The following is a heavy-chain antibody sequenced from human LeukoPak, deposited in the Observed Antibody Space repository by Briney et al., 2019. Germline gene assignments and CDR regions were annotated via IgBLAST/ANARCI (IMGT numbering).Heavy chain of an antibody. J-gene: IGHJ4*02. V-gene: IGHV4-38-2*02. Sequence: SETLSLTCNVSGYSISSGYYWGWIRQPPGKALEWIGTVYHSGSTYYNPSLKSRVTVSVNTSKNHFSLKLSSVTAADTAVYYCARDLWVFGSGSNPFDYWGQGTLVTVSS. CDR1: GYSISSGYY. CDR3: ARDLWVFGSGSNPFDY. CDR2: VYHSGST. D-gene: IGHD3-10*01.